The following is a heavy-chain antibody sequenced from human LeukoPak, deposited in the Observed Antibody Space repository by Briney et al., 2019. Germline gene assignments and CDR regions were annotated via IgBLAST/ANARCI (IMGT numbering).Heavy chain of an antibody. CDR2: MNPNSGNT. J-gene: IGHJ3*02. CDR3: ARHGDDADAFDI. V-gene: IGHV1-8*01. Sequence: GASVKVSCKASGYTFTSYDINWVRQATGHGLEWVGWMNPNSGNTGYAQKFQGRVTMTRNTSISTAYMELSSLRSEDTAVYYCARHGDDADAFDIWGQGTMVTVSS. CDR1: GYTFTSYD. D-gene: IGHD4-17*01.